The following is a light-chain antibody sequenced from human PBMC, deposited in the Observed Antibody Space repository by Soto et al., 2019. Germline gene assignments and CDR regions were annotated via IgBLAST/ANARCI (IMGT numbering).Light chain of an antibody. CDR3: NSYAGSNTLK. Sequence: QSALTQPPSASGSPGQSVTVSCTGTSSDIGAYSFVSWYQQHPGKAPKLMIYEVTKRPSGVPDRFSGSKSGNTASLTASGLQAEDAADYCLNSYAGSNTLKFGGGTKLTVL. CDR2: EVT. CDR1: SSDIGAYSF. V-gene: IGLV2-8*01. J-gene: IGLJ2*01.